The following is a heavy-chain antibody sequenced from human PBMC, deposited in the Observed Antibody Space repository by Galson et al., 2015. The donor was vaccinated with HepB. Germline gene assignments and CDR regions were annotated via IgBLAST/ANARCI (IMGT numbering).Heavy chain of an antibody. V-gene: IGHV4-39*01. D-gene: IGHD2-15*01. CDR2: IYYSGST. J-gene: IGHJ3*02. Sequence: ETLSLTCTVSGGSISSSSYYWGWIRQPPGKGLEWIGSIYYSGSTYYNPSLKSRVTISVDTSKNQFSLKLSSVTAADTAVYYCAGERYCSGGSCYPDAFDIWGQGTMVTVSS. CDR1: GGSISSSSYY. CDR3: AGERYCSGGSCYPDAFDI.